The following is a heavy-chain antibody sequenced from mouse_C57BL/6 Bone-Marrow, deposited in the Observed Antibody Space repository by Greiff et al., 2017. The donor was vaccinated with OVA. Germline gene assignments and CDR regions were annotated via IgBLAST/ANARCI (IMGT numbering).Heavy chain of an antibody. CDR1: GFTFSSYA. CDR3: TRNNGRGFAY. Sequence: EVKLVESGEGLVKPGGSLKLSCAASGFTFSSYAMSWVRQTPEKRLEWVAYISSGGDYIYYADTVKGRFTISRDNARNTLYLQMSSVKSEDTAMYYCTRNNGRGFAYWGQGTLVTVSA. J-gene: IGHJ3*01. V-gene: IGHV5-9-1*02. CDR2: ISSGGDYI. D-gene: IGHD1-3*01.